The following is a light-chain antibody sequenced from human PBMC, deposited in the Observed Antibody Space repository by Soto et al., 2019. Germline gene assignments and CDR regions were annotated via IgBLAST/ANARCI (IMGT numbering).Light chain of an antibody. CDR3: QQFNSYLPIT. J-gene: IGKJ5*01. CDR1: QGISSA. CDR2: DAS. Sequence: AIQLTQSPSSLSASVGDRVTITCRASQGISSALAWYQQKPGKAPKLLIYDASSLESGVPSRFSGSGSGTDFTLTTTSPQPENFATYYCQQFNSYLPITFGQGTRLEIK. V-gene: IGKV1-13*02.